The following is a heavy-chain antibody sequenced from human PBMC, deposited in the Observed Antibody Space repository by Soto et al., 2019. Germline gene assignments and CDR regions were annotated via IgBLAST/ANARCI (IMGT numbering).Heavy chain of an antibody. CDR3: ARDQTARSYYYYGMDV. V-gene: IGHV1-18*01. Sequence: ASVKVSCKASGGTFSSYAISWVRQAPGQGLEWMGWISAYNGNTNYAQKLQGRVTMTTDTSTSTAYMELRSLRSDDTAVYYCARDQTARSYYYYGMDVWGQGTTVTVSS. D-gene: IGHD6-25*01. CDR1: GGTFSSYA. J-gene: IGHJ6*02. CDR2: ISAYNGNT.